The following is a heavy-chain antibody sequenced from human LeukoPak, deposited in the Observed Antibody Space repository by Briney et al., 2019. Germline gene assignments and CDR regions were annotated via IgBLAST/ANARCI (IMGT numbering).Heavy chain of an antibody. J-gene: IGHJ4*02. D-gene: IGHD3-22*01. CDR3: ASENYYDSSGYYY. CDR1: GFTVSSNY. Sequence: GGSLRLSCAASGFTVSSNYMSWVRQAPGKGLEWVSVIYSGGSTYYADSVKGRFTISRDNAKNSLYLQMNSLRAEDTAVYYCASENYYDSSGYYYWGQGTLVTVSS. V-gene: IGHV3-66*01. CDR2: IYSGGST.